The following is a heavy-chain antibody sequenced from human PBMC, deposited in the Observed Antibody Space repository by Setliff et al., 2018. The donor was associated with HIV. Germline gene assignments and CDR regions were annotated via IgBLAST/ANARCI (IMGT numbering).Heavy chain of an antibody. CDR3: ARDYLYYNMYNGSPVYGMDV. CDR1: GFTFINYA. CDR2: IVGGASST. J-gene: IGHJ6*02. Sequence: GGSLRLSCVASGFTFINYAMSWVRQAPGKGLEWVSAIVGGASSTVYAESVQGRFTVSRDNSKNSLYLQMNSLRVEDTAVYYCARDYLYYNMYNGSPVYGMDVWGQGTTVTVSS. V-gene: IGHV3-23*01. D-gene: IGHD3-10*01.